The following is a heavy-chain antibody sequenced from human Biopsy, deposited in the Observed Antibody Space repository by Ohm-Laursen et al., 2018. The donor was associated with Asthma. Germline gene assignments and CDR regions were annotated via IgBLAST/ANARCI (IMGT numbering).Heavy chain of an antibody. CDR3: ARGDSSNWSHYYFDY. CDR2: INPNGGAT. J-gene: IGHJ4*02. CDR1: AYTFIGYH. V-gene: IGHV1-2*06. D-gene: IGHD3-22*01. Sequence: EASVKVSCKASAYTFIGYHLHWVRQAPGEGLEWMGRINPNGGATIYAQKFQGRVTMTRDTSISTAYMELSRLTSDDTAIYYCARGDSSNWSHYYFDYWGQGTLVTVSS.